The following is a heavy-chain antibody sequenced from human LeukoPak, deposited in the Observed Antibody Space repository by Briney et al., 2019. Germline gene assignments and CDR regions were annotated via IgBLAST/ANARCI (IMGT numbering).Heavy chain of an antibody. CDR2: IIPILGIA. Sequence: GASVKVSCKASGGTFSSYAISWVRQAPGQGLEWMGRIIPILGIANYAQKFQGRVTITADKSTSTAYMELSSLRSEDTAVYYCARGPVLRYFDWLSTQQTYNWFDPWGQGTLVTVSS. V-gene: IGHV1-69*04. CDR1: GGTFSSYA. D-gene: IGHD3-9*01. CDR3: ARGPVLRYFDWLSTQQTYNWFDP. J-gene: IGHJ5*02.